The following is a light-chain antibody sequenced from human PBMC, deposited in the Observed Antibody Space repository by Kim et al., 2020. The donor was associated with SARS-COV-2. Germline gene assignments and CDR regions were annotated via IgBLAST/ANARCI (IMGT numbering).Light chain of an antibody. CDR2: GAS. V-gene: IGKV3D-15*01. J-gene: IGKJ2*01. CDR3: QQFNNWSYT. CDR1: QSVSNN. Sequence: EVVMTQSPATLSVSPGERATLSCRASQSVSNNLAWYQQKPGQAPRLLIYGASTRATGIPDRFSASGSGTDFTLTISSLQSEDFAVYYCQQFNNWSYTFGQGTKLEI.